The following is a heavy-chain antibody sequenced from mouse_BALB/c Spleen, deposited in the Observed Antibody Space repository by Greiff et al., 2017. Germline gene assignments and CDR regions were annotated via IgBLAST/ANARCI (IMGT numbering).Heavy chain of an antibody. CDR1: GYTFTSYW. CDR2: IYPSDSYT. Sequence: QVQLQQPGAELVRPGASVKLSCKASGYTFTSYWINWVKQRPGQGLEWIGNIYPSDSYTNYNQKFKDKATLTVDKSSSTAYMQLSSPTSEDSAVYYCTISRGYYAMDYWGQGTSVTVSS. J-gene: IGHJ4*01. CDR3: TISRGYYAMDY. V-gene: IGHV1-69*02.